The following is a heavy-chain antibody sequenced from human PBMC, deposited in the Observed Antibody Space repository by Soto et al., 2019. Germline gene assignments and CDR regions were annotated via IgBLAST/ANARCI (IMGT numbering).Heavy chain of an antibody. J-gene: IGHJ5*02. CDR2: INHSGST. CDR1: GGSFSGYY. D-gene: IGHD6-19*01. Sequence: SETLSLTCAVYGGSFSGYYWSWIRQPPGRGLEWIGEINHSGSTNYNPSLKSRVTISVDTSKNQFSLKLSSVTAADTAVYYCASPQGWYSPRLGDWFDPWGQGTLVTVSS. V-gene: IGHV4-34*01. CDR3: ASPQGWYSPRLGDWFDP.